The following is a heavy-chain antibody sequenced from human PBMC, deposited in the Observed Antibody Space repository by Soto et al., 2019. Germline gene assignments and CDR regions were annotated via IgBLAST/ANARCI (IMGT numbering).Heavy chain of an antibody. CDR2: IDWDDDK. CDR1: GFSLSTSGMC. CDR3: ARIRDYDYVWGSYRGFDY. Sequence: SGPTLVNPTQTLTLTCTFSGFSLSTSGMCVSWIRQPPGKALEWLARIDWDDDKYYSTSLKTRLTISKDTSKNQVVLTMTNMDPVDTATYYCARIRDYDYVWGSYRGFDYWGQGTLVTVSS. D-gene: IGHD3-16*02. V-gene: IGHV2-70*11. J-gene: IGHJ4*02.